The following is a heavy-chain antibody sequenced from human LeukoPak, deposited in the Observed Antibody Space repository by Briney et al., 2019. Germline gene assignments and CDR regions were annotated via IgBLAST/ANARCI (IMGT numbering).Heavy chain of an antibody. J-gene: IGHJ4*02. CDR2: ISSSSSYI. CDR3: AKEYTGTFSPFPSYFDN. V-gene: IGHV3-21*04. CDR1: GFTFSSYS. D-gene: IGHD1-26*01. Sequence: GGSLRLSCAAAGFTFSSYSMNWVRQAPGKGLEWVSSISSSSSYIYYADSVKGRFTISRDNAKNSLYLQMNSLRAEDTAIYYCAKEYTGTFSPFPSYFDNWGQGTLVTVSS.